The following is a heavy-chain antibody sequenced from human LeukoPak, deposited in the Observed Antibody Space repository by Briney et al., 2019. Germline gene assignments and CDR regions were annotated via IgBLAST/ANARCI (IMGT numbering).Heavy chain of an antibody. CDR3: TRDVIRGTNLGY. D-gene: IGHD3-10*01. CDR1: GFSVSRNY. V-gene: IGHV3-66*02. J-gene: IGHJ4*02. Sequence: GGSLRLSCAAYGFSVSRNYMTWVRQAPGKGLEWVSVIYSGGRTDYADSVKGRFTISRDSSKNTLYLQMNSLRAEDTAVYYCTRDVIRGTNLGYWGQGTLVTVSS. CDR2: IYSGGRT.